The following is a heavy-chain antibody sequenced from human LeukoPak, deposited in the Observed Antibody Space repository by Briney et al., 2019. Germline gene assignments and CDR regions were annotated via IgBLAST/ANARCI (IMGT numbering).Heavy chain of an antibody. CDR3: ARERPGLGMDV. Sequence: SETLSLTCTVSGGSISSYYWSWIRQPPGKGLEWIGYIYYSGSTNYNPSLKSRVTISVDTSKNQFSLKLSSVTAADTAVCYCARERPGLGMDVWGQGTTVTVSS. CDR1: GGSISSYY. V-gene: IGHV4-59*01. D-gene: IGHD2-2*01. J-gene: IGHJ6*02. CDR2: IYYSGST.